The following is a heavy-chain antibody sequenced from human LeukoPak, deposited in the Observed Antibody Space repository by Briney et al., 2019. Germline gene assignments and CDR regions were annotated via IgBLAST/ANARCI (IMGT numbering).Heavy chain of an antibody. CDR1: GGTFSSYA. V-gene: IGHV1-69*13. J-gene: IGHJ4*02. Sequence: SVKVSCKASGGTFSSYAISWVRQAPGQGLEWMGGIIPIFGIANYAQKFQGRVTITADESTSTAYMELSSLRSEDMAVYYCARVGGYSSLYYLDYWGQGTLVTVSS. CDR3: ARVGGYSSLYYLDY. D-gene: IGHD6-6*01. CDR2: IIPIFGIA.